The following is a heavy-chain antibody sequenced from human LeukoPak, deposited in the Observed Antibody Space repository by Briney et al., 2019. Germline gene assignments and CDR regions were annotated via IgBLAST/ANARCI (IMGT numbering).Heavy chain of an antibody. J-gene: IGHJ5*02. V-gene: IGHV4-34*01. D-gene: IGHD3-22*01. CDR3: ARSRRHYITMIVVANNWLDP. CDR2: INHSGST. CDR1: GGSFSGYY. Sequence: SETLSLTCAVYGGSFSGYYWSWIRQPPGKGLEWIGEINHSGSTNYNPSLKSRVTISVDTSKNQFSLKLSSVTAAATAVYYCARSRRHYITMIVVANNWLDPWGQGTLVTVST.